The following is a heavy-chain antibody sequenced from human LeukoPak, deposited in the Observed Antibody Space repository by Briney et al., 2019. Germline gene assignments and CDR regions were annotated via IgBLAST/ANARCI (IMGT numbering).Heavy chain of an antibody. J-gene: IGHJ6*03. CDR3: ARDPPYCSSTSCYPKYYMDV. Sequence: ASVQVSCKASGYTFTNYYMHWVRQAPGQGLEWMGIINPSGGSTSYAQRFQGRVTMTRDTSTSTVYMELSSLRSEDTAVYYCARDPPYCSSTSCYPKYYMDVWGKGTTVTISS. CDR1: GYTFTNYY. D-gene: IGHD2-2*01. CDR2: INPSGGST. V-gene: IGHV1-46*01.